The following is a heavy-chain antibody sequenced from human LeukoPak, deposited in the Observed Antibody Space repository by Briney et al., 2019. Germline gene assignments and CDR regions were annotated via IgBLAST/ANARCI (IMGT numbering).Heavy chain of an antibody. D-gene: IGHD3-16*01. V-gene: IGHV4-34*01. J-gene: IGHJ4*02. CDR2: INHSGST. CDR3: ATGGPNLGVIDY. Sequence: SETLSLTCAVYGGSFSGYYWSWIRQPPGKGLEWIGEINHSGSTNYNPSLKSRVTISVDTSKNQFSLKLSSVTAADTAVYYCATGGPNLGVIDYWGQGTLVTVSS. CDR1: GGSFSGYY.